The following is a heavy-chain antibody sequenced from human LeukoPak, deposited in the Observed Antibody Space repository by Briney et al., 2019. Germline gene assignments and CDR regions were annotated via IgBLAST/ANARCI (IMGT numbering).Heavy chain of an antibody. J-gene: IGHJ5*02. CDR1: GFTFSSYS. V-gene: IGHV3-48*02. CDR2: ISSSSSTI. Sequence: PGGSLRLSCAASGFTFSSYSMNWVRQAPGKGPEWVSYISSSSSTIYYADSVKGRFTISRDNAKNSLYLQMNSLRDEDTAVYYCARDRYIVVVPSLTSGFDPWGQGTLVTVSS. D-gene: IGHD2-2*01. CDR3: ARDRYIVVVPSLTSGFDP.